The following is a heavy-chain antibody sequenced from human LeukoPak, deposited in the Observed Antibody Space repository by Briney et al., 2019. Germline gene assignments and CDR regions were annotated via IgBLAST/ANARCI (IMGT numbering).Heavy chain of an antibody. CDR1: GYTFTDDY. CDR2: INPISGGA. Sequence: ASVTVSCKASGYTFTDDYIHWVRQAPGQGLEWMGWINPISGGANYAQLFQGRVTMTRDTSISTAYMELSRLRSDDTAVYYCARGRFSSTGDFDYWGQGTLVTVSS. CDR3: ARGRFSSTGDFDY. D-gene: IGHD6-19*01. V-gene: IGHV1-2*02. J-gene: IGHJ4*02.